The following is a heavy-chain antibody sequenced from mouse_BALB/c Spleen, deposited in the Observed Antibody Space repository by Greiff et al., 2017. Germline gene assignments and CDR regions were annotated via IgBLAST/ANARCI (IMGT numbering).Heavy chain of an antibody. J-gene: IGHJ4*01. V-gene: IGHV1-87*01. CDR1: GYTFTSYW. CDR2: IYPGDGDT. CDR3: AQAMDY. Sequence: QGHVKQSGAELARPGASVKLSCKASGYTFTSYWMQWVKQRPGQGLEWIGAIYPGDGDTRYTQKFKGKATLTADKSSSTAYMQLSSLASEDSAVYYCAQAMDYWGQGTSVTVSS.